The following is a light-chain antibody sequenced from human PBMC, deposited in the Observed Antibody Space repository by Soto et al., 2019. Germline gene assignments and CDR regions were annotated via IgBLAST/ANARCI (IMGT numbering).Light chain of an antibody. Sequence: QSALTQPPPVSGAPGQRVTLSCTGSSPHIGAGYDVHWYQQLPGTAPKLLIYGNSNRPSGVPDRFSGSKSGTSASLAITGLQAEDEADYYCQSYDSSLSALYVFGTGTKVTVL. CDR1: SPHIGAGYD. CDR3: QSYDSSLSALYV. V-gene: IGLV1-40*01. J-gene: IGLJ1*01. CDR2: GNS.